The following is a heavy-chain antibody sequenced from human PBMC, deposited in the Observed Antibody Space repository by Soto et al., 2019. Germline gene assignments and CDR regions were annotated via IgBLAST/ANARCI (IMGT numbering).Heavy chain of an antibody. CDR3: TTEITMIVVV. CDR2: IKSKTDGGTT. Sequence: LRLSCAASGFTFSNAWMSWVRQAPGKGLEWAGRIKSKTDGGTTDYAAPVKGRFTISRDDSKNTLYLQMNSLKTEDTAVYYCTTEITMIVVVWGQGTLVTVS. J-gene: IGHJ4*02. CDR1: GFTFSNAW. D-gene: IGHD3-22*01. V-gene: IGHV3-15*01.